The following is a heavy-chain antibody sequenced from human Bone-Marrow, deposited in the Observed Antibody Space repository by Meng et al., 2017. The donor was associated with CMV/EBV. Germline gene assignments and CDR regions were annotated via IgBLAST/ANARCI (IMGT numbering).Heavy chain of an antibody. CDR2: ISSSSSYI. J-gene: IGHJ6*02. CDR3: ARGLVRRQQLGLVYYGMDV. V-gene: IGHV3-21*04. CDR1: GFTFSSYS. Sequence: LSLTCAASGFTFSSYSMNWVRQAPGKGLEWVSSISSSSSYIYYADSVKGRFTISRDNAKNSLYLQMNSLRAEDTAVYYCARGLVRRQQLGLVYYGMDVWGQGTTVTVSS. D-gene: IGHD6-13*01.